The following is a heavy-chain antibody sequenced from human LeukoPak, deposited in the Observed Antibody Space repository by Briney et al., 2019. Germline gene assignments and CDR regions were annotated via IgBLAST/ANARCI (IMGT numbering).Heavy chain of an antibody. J-gene: IGHJ4*02. Sequence: GGSLRLSYAASGFTFSSYSMNWDRQAPGKGLEWVSYISSSSSTIYYADSVKGRFTISRDNAKNSLYLQMNSLRAEDTAVYYCARSRYDVVYFDYWGQGTPVTVSS. D-gene: IGHD3-3*01. CDR3: ARSRYDVVYFDY. V-gene: IGHV3-48*01. CDR1: GFTFSSYS. CDR2: ISSSSSTI.